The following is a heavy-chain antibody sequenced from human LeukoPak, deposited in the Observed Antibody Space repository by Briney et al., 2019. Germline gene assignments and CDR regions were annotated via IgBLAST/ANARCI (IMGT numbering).Heavy chain of an antibody. CDR1: GFTFSSYW. CDR2: ISIDGSTT. V-gene: IGHV3-74*01. Sequence: GGSLRLSCAASGFTFSSYWMHWVRQAPGKGLVWVSRISIDGSTTSYADSVKGRFTISRDNAKNTLYLQMNSLGAEDTAVYYCARGDWFDPWGQGTLVTVSS. CDR3: ARGDWFDP. J-gene: IGHJ5*02.